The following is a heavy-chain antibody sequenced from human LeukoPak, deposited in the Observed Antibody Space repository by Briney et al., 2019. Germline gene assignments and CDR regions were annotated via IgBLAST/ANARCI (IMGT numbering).Heavy chain of an antibody. CDR3: VRSLRSADF. V-gene: IGHV3-74*01. CDR2: ISTDGSQT. J-gene: IGHJ4*02. CDR1: GFTFTSYS. Sequence: GGSLRLSCAASGFTFTSYSMSWVRQAPGKGLMWVSQISTDGSQTFYADSVKGRFTISRDNAKNTLFLQMDSLRPEDTAVYYCVRSLRSADFWGQGTLVTVSS.